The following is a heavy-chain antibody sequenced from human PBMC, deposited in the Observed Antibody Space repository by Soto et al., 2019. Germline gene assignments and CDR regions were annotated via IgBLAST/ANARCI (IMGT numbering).Heavy chain of an antibody. V-gene: IGHV1-18*01. D-gene: IGHD1-26*01. CDR3: ARGLGLYYFDY. J-gene: IGHJ4*01. CDR1: GYSFSFYG. CDR2: INPCDGNT. Sequence: GASVKVSCKASGYSFSFYGINWVRQAPGQGLEWMGWINPCDGNTNFAQKFQGRVTMTTATSTSTAYMELSSLRSEDTAVYYCARGLGLYYFDYWRHGTLVTVS.